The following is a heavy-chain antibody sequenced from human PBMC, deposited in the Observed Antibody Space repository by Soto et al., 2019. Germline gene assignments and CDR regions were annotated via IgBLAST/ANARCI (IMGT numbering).Heavy chain of an antibody. CDR2: ISWDGGST. V-gene: IGHV3-43*01. J-gene: IGHJ4*02. CDR3: AKDMGNMVGYSYGYFDY. Sequence: PGGSLRLSCAASGFPFSSYSMNWVRQAPGKGLEWVSLISWDGGSTYYADSVKGRFTISRDNSKNSLYLQMNSLRTEDTALYYCAKDMGNMVGYSYGYFDYWGQGTLVTVSS. CDR1: GFPFSSYS. D-gene: IGHD5-18*01.